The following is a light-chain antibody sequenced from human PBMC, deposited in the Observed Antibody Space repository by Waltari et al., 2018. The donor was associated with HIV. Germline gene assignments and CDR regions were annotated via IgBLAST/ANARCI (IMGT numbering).Light chain of an antibody. CDR3: SSYAGSNNYV. CDR1: SSDVGGYNY. CDR2: EVS. V-gene: IGLV2-8*01. Sequence: QSALTQPPSASGSPGQSVTISCTGTSSDVGGYNYVSWYQQHPGKAPKLMIYEVSKRPAGVPVRVAGSKSGNAASLTVSGLRAEDGADYYCSSYAGSNNYVFGTGTKVTVL. J-gene: IGLJ1*01.